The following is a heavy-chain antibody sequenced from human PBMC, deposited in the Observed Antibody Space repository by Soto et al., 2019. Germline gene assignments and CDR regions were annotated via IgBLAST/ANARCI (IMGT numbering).Heavy chain of an antibody. J-gene: IGHJ6*02. CDR3: TTGVGYYDPYGMDV. CDR2: FNSETDGGTT. V-gene: IGHV3-15*01. D-gene: IGHD3-22*01. CDR1: GFAFSDAW. Sequence: LRLSCAASGFAFSDAWVTWVRQAPGKGLQWVGRFNSETDGGTTDYAAPVKGRFTISIDDSKTTLYLQMNSLKMDDTAVYYCTTGVGYYDPYGMDVWGQGTTVTVSS.